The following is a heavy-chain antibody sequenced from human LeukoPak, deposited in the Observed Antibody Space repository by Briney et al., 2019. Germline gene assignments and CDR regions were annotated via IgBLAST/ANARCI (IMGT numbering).Heavy chain of an antibody. CDR2: INPSGGST. CDR3: ARGNNPSIVVVPAATDWFDP. Sequence: GASVKVSCKASGYAFTSYYMHWVRQAPGQGLEWMGIINPSGGSTSYAQKFQGRVTMTRDTSTSTVYMELSSLRSEDTAVYYCARGNNPSIVVVPAATDWFDPWGQGTLVTVSS. V-gene: IGHV1-46*01. J-gene: IGHJ5*02. D-gene: IGHD2-2*01. CDR1: GYAFTSYY.